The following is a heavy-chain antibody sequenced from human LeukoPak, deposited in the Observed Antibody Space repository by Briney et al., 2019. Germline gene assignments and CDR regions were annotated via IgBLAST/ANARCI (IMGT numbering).Heavy chain of an antibody. CDR1: GGTFSSYA. Sequence: GASVKVSCKASGGTFSSYAISWVRQAPGQGLEWMGRIIPILGIANYAQKFQGRVTMTTDTSTSTAYMELRSLRSDDTAVYYCARTSIKTPAWYFDLWGRGTLVTVSS. V-gene: IGHV1-69*04. CDR2: IIPILGIA. CDR3: ARTSIKTPAWYFDL. J-gene: IGHJ2*01.